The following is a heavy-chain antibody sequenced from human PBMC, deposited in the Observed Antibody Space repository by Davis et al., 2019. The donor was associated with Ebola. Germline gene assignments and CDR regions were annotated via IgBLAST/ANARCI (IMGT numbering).Heavy chain of an antibody. Sequence: AASVKVSCKASGGTFSIFGINWVRQAPGQGLEWIGVIIPTYATSYYAQKFQGRVTITADESTSTAYMELSSLKSEDTAVYYCAVGERWLHYDAFDIWGQGTMVTVSS. D-gene: IGHD5-24*01. CDR1: GGTFSIFG. CDR3: AVGERWLHYDAFDI. J-gene: IGHJ3*02. V-gene: IGHV1-69*13. CDR2: IIPTYATS.